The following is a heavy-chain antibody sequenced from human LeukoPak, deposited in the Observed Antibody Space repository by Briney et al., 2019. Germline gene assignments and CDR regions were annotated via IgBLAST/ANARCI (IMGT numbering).Heavy chain of an antibody. Sequence: SETLSLTCAVSGCSISSGDYSWSWIRQPPGKGLEWIGFIYHSGSTYYNPSLKSRVTISVDRSKHQFSLKLSSVTAADTAVYYCARDRLWFGESYFDLWGRGTLVTVSS. CDR2: IYHSGST. CDR1: GCSISSGDYS. J-gene: IGHJ2*01. D-gene: IGHD3-10*01. V-gene: IGHV4-30-2*01. CDR3: ARDRLWFGESYFDL.